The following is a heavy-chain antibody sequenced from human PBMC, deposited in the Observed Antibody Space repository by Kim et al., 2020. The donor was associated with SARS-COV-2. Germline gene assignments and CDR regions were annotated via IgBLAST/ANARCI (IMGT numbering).Heavy chain of an antibody. J-gene: IGHJ6*03. CDR3: ARGRVVPIPHYYLDV. D-gene: IGHD2-2*01. V-gene: IGHV4-59*01. CDR1: GGSISNYY. Sequence: SETLSLTCTVSGGSISNYYWSWIRQPPGKGLEWIGYIYYSGSTNYNPSLKSRVTISVDTSKNQFSLKLSSVTAADTAVYYCARGRVVPIPHYYLDVWGEG. CDR2: IYYSGST.